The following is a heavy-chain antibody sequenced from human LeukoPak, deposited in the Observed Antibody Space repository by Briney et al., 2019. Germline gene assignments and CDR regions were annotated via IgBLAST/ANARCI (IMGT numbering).Heavy chain of an antibody. CDR2: IIPIFGTA. J-gene: IGHJ6*03. Sequence: ASVKVSCKASGGTFSSYAISWVRQAPGQGLEWMGGIIPIFGTANYAQKFQGRVTITADESTSTAYMELSSLRSEDTAVYYCARDDMRVSSTSRPLQSINYYYYMDVWGKGTTVTVSS. CDR3: ARDDMRVSSTSRPLQSINYYYYMDV. CDR1: GGTFSSYA. D-gene: IGHD2-2*01. V-gene: IGHV1-69*13.